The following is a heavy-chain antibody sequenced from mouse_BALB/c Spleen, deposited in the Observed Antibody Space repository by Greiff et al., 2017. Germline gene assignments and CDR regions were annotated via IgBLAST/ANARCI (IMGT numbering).Heavy chain of an antibody. CDR1: GFTFSSYT. CDR3: ARHKDGPYYFDY. D-gene: IGHD1-2*01. V-gene: IGHV5-12-2*01. J-gene: IGHJ2*01. Sequence: EVMLVESGGGLVQPGGSLKLSCAASGFTFSSYTMSWVRQTPEKRLEWVAYIINGGGSTYYPDTVKGRFTISRDNAKNTLYLQMSSLKSEDTAMYYCARHKDGPYYFDYWGQGTTLTVSS. CDR2: IINGGGST.